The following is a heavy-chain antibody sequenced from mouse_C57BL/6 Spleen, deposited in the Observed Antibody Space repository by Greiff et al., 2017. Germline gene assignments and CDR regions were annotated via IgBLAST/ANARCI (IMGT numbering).Heavy chain of an antibody. J-gene: IGHJ1*03. V-gene: IGHV5-12*01. CDR2: ISNGGGST. CDR3: ARHGHYWYFDV. Sequence: EVKLMESGGGLVQPGGSLKLSCAASGFTFSDYYMYWVRQTPEKRLEWVAYISNGGGSTYYPDTVKGRFTISRDNAKNTLYLQMSRLKSEDTAMYYCARHGHYWYFDVWGTGTTVTVSS. CDR1: GFTFSDYY.